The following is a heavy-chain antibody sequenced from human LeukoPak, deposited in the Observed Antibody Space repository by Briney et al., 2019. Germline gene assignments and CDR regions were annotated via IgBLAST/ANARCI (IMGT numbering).Heavy chain of an antibody. D-gene: IGHD3-10*01. V-gene: IGHV1-2*06. CDR2: INPNSGGT. CDR3: ARDAYGSGSYYNH. CDR1: GYTFTGYY. Sequence: ASVKVSCKASGYTFTGYYMHWVRQAPGQGLEWMGRINPNSGGTNYAQKFQGRVTMTRDTSISTAYMEMSRLRSDDTAVYYCARDAYGSGSYYNHWGQGTLVTVSS. J-gene: IGHJ5*02.